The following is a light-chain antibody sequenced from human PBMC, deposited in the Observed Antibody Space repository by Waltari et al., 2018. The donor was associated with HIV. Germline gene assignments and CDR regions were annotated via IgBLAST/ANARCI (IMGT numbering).Light chain of an antibody. CDR2: DNN. V-gene: IGLV1-40*01. Sequence: QSVLTQPPSVSGAPGQRVTISCTGNNSNIGAPFDVHWYQQVPETAPKLLIYDNNNRPSGVPDRFSASRSGTPASLAITGLQAEDEGDYYCQSYDNSLSGSVFGGGTKVTVL. J-gene: IGLJ3*02. CDR3: QSYDNSLSGSV. CDR1: NSNIGAPFD.